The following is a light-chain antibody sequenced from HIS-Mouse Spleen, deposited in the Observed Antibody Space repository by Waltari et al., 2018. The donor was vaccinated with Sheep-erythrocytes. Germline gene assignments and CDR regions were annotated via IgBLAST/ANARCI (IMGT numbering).Light chain of an antibody. CDR3: QQRSNWYT. CDR1: QSVSSY. CDR2: DAS. J-gene: IGKJ2*01. Sequence: EIVLTQSPATLSLSPGERATLSCRASQSVSSYLAWYHQKPGQAPRLRIYDASNRATGIPARFSGSGSGTDFALTSSSLEPEDFAVYYCQQRSNWYTFGQGTKLEIK. V-gene: IGKV3-11*01.